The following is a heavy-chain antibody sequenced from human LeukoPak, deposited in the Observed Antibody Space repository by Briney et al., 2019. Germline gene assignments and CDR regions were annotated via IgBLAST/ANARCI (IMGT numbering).Heavy chain of an antibody. J-gene: IGHJ4*02. CDR3: ARAIGIAGSY. Sequence: GGSLGLSCAASGFTIGYYWMTWVRQAPGKGLEWVANIKQDGSEKYYVNSVKGRFTISRDNAKNSVYLQMSSLRAEDTAVYYCARAIGIAGSYWGQGTLVTVSS. D-gene: IGHD1-20*01. CDR2: IKQDGSEK. V-gene: IGHV3-7*01. CDR1: GFTIGYYW.